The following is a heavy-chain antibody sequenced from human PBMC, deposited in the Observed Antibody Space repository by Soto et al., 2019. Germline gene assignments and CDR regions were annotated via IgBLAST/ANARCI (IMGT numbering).Heavy chain of an antibody. V-gene: IGHV4-4*02. CDR1: SDSISSSNW. D-gene: IGHD4-17*01. Sequence: QVLLQESGPGLVKPSGTLSLTCAVSSDSISSSNWWSWVRQPPGKGLEWIGEIYHSGSTNYNPSLRSRDTISVDKSKTQFSLNLSSVTAADTAVYYCARTTVTTNYYYYYMDVWGKGTTVTVSS. CDR3: ARTTVTTNYYYYYMDV. CDR2: IYHSGST. J-gene: IGHJ6*03.